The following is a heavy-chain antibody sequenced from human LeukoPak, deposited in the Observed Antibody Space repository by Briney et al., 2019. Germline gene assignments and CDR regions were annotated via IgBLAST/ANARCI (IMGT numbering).Heavy chain of an antibody. CDR1: GFTFSSYW. D-gene: IGHD6-13*01. J-gene: IGHJ4*02. Sequence: GGSLRLSCAASGFTFSSYWMSWVRQAPGKGLEWVANIKHDGSENYYVDSVKGRFTISRDNAKNSLYLQMNSLRAEDTALYYYARVAAAGFDYWGQGTLVTVSS. CDR2: IKHDGSEN. CDR3: ARVAAAGFDY. V-gene: IGHV3-7*01.